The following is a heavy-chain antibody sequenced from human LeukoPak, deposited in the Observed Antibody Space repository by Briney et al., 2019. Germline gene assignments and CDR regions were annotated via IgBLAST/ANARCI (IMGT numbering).Heavy chain of an antibody. CDR1: GFTFSSYS. Sequence: GGSLRLSCAASGFTFSSYSMNWVRQAPGKGLEWVSSISSSSSYIYYADSVKGRFTIPRDNAKNSLYLQMNSLRAEDTAVYYCASPRIAAAGTGGYFDYWGQGTLVTVSS. CDR2: ISSSSSYI. V-gene: IGHV3-21*01. D-gene: IGHD6-13*01. CDR3: ASPRIAAAGTGGYFDY. J-gene: IGHJ4*02.